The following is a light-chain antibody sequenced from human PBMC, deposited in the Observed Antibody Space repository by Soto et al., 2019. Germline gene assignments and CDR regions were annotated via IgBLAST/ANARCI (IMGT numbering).Light chain of an antibody. J-gene: IGKJ5*01. CDR1: QSVLFRSNNRNY. CDR2: WAS. Sequence: DIVMTQSPDSLAVSLGERATINCKSSQSVLFRSNNRNYLAWCQQKPGQPPKLITYWASTRESGVHDRFTGSGSGTDFTLTISNLQAEDVAVYYCKQYYSAPLTFGQGTRLEIK. V-gene: IGKV4-1*01. CDR3: KQYYSAPLT.